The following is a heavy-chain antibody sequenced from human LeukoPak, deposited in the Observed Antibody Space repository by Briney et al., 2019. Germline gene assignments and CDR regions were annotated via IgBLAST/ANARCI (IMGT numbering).Heavy chain of an antibody. J-gene: IGHJ4*02. D-gene: IGHD1-1*01. Sequence: GGSLRLSCTASGFTFSFYMMNWVRQAPGKGLESVSSISTSSSHIYYADSLKGRFTVSRDNAENSLYLQMNNLRAEDTAVYYCARDENSNDNPFDLWGPGTLVTVSS. V-gene: IGHV3-21*01. CDR2: ISTSSSHI. CDR1: GFTFSFYM. CDR3: ARDENSNDNPFDL.